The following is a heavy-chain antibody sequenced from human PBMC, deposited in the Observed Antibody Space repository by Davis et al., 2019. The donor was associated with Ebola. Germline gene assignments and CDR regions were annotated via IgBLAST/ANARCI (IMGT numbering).Heavy chain of an antibody. CDR3: ARERNGDLDYYGMDV. CDR1: GYTFTSYG. V-gene: IGHV1-18*01. CDR2: ISAYNGNT. D-gene: IGHD4-17*01. J-gene: IGHJ6*02. Sequence: ASVKVSCKASGYTFTSYGISWVRQAPGQGLEWMGWISAYNGNTNYAQKLQGRVTMTTDTSTSTAYMELRSLRSDDTAVYYCARERNGDLDYYGMDVWGQGTTVTVSS.